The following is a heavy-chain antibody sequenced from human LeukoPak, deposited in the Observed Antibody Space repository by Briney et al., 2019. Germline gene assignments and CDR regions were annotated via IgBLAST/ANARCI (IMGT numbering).Heavy chain of an antibody. D-gene: IGHD2-2*02. CDR1: GGSFSGYY. V-gene: IGHV4-34*03. CDR2: INHSGST. CDR3: TIKISETILMNWFDP. Sequence: SETVSLTCAVYGGSFSGYYWSWIRQPPGKGLVWIGEINHSGSTNYNPSLKSRVTISVDTSKNQFSLKLSSVSSADMCEYYTTIKISETILMNWFDPGGQGPLVTVSS. J-gene: IGHJ5*02.